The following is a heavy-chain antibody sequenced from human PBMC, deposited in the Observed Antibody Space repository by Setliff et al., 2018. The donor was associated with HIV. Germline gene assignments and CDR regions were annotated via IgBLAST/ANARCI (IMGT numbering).Heavy chain of an antibody. CDR1: GYTFTDYY. D-gene: IGHD6-19*01. CDR3: ARGSCSGCYLSDY. Sequence: GASVKVSCKASGYTFTDYYIHWVRQAPGQGLEWMGWIYPNTGGTNYAQKFQGRVTMTRDTSISTAYMELSRLRSDDTAVYYCARGSCSGCYLSDYWGLGTLVTVSS. V-gene: IGHV1-2*02. CDR2: IYPNTGGT. J-gene: IGHJ4*02.